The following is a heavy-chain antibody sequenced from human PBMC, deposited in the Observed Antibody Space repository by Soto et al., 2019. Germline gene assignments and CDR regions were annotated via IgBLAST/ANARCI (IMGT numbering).Heavy chain of an antibody. Sequence: QVQLVQSGAEVKKPGSSVKVSCKASGGTFSSYAISWVRQAPGQGLEWMGGIIPIFGTANYAQKFQGGVTITADESTSTAYMELSSLRSEDTAVYYCARDVVVVPAAISWFDPWGQGTLVTVSS. CDR1: GGTFSSYA. CDR2: IIPIFGTA. CDR3: ARDVVVVPAAISWFDP. J-gene: IGHJ5*02. V-gene: IGHV1-69*01. D-gene: IGHD2-2*02.